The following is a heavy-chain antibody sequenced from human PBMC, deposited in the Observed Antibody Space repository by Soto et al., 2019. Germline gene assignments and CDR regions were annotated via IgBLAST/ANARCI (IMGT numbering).Heavy chain of an antibody. Sequence: PSQTPSLTCAISGDSVSSNTAAWNWIRSSPSRGLEWLGRTYYRSNWRHDYAVAVKSRIAVNPDTSKNHCSLQLNSVTPDDTAVYYCARGVAGSGFDLGGQGTLVTVSS. D-gene: IGHD6-19*01. V-gene: IGHV6-1*01. J-gene: IGHJ4*02. CDR1: GDSVSSNTAA. CDR2: TYYRSNWRH. CDR3: ARGVAGSGFDL.